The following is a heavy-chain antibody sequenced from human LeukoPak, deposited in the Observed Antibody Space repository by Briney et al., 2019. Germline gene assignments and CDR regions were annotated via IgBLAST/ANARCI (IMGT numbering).Heavy chain of an antibody. CDR1: GFTFDDYA. V-gene: IGHV3-43D*04. CDR3: AKGHGYSGYDEIDY. CDR2: ISWDGGST. J-gene: IGHJ4*02. Sequence: GGSLRLSCAASGFTFDDYAMHWVRQAPGKGLEWVSLISWDGGSTYYADSVKGRFTISRDNSKNSLYLQMNSLRAEDTALYYCAKGHGYSGYDEIDYWGQGTLVTVSS. D-gene: IGHD5-12*01.